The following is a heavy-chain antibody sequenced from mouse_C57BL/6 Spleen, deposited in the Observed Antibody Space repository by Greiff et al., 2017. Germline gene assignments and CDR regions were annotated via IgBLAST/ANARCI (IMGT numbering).Heavy chain of an antibody. Sequence: QVQLQQPGAELVKPGASVKMSCKASGYTFTSYWITWVKQRPGQGLEWIGDIYPGSGSTKYNEKFKSKATLTVDTSSSTAYMQLSSLTSEDSAVYYCSRSEDGRYAMDYWGQGTSVTVSS. CDR2: IYPGSGST. V-gene: IGHV1-55*01. J-gene: IGHJ4*01. CDR3: SRSEDGRYAMDY. D-gene: IGHD2-3*01. CDR1: GYTFTSYW.